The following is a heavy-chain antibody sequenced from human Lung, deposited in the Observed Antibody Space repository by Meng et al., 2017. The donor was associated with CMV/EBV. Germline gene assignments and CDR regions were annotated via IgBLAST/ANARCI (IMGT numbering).Heavy chain of an antibody. V-gene: IGHV3-30*04. CDR1: GFTFSSYA. CDR3: ARAFFDSIFDGMDV. Sequence: SCAASGFTFSSYAMHWVRQAPGKGLEWVAGISYDGSNKYYADSVKGRFTISRDNSKSTLYLQMNSLRAEDTAVYYCARAFFDSIFDGMDVWGQGXTVTVSS. J-gene: IGHJ6*02. CDR2: ISYDGSNK. D-gene: IGHD3-22*01.